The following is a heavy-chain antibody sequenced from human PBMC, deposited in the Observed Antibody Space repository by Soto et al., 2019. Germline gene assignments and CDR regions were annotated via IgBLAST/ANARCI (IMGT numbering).Heavy chain of an antibody. J-gene: IGHJ6*02. CDR1: GGTFSSYA. V-gene: IGHV1-69*13. Sequence: SVKVSCKASGGTFSSYAISWVRQAPGQGLEWMGGIIPIFGTANYAQKFQGRVTITADESTSTAYMELSSLRSEDTAVYYCAREVHCSSTSCYRGTAMVPNYYYGMDVWGQGTTVTVSS. CDR3: AREVHCSSTSCYRGTAMVPNYYYGMDV. D-gene: IGHD2-2*01. CDR2: IIPIFGTA.